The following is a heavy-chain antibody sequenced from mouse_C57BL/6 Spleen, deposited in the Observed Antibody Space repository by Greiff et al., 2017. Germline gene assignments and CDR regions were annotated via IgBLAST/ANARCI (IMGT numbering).Heavy chain of an antibody. CDR3: AIRGPYYGSSYGYFDV. J-gene: IGHJ1*03. CDR2: IYPGSGST. V-gene: IGHV1-55*01. Sequence: QVQLQQPGAELVKPGASVKMSCKASGYTFTSYWITWVKQRPGQGLEWIGDIYPGSGSTNYNEKFKSKATLTVDTSSSTAYMQLSSLTSEDSAVYYCAIRGPYYGSSYGYFDVWGTGTTVTVSS. D-gene: IGHD1-1*01. CDR1: GYTFTSYW.